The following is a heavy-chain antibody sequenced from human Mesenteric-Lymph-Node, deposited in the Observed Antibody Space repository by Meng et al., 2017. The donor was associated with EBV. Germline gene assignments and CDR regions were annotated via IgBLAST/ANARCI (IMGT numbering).Heavy chain of an antibody. Sequence: QVEWVQSGAAVKKPGASVKVSCKASGYTFINYDINWVRQAPGRGLEWMGWMNPNSGNTAYAQKFQGRVSVTRSTSITTAYMELTGLRSDNTAVYYCVRAFYGGNSDFWGQGTLVTVSS. CDR3: VRAFYGGNSDF. J-gene: IGHJ4*02. CDR1: GYTFINYD. D-gene: IGHD4-23*01. V-gene: IGHV1-8*01. CDR2: MNPNSGNT.